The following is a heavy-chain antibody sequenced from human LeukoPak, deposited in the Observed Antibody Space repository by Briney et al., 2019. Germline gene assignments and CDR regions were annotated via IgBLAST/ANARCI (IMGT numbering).Heavy chain of an antibody. CDR3: ARGDYYGSGSYPYYFTY. Sequence: GGSLRLSCAASGFSISSYAMHWFRQAPGKGLEWMTVISYDGSNKYYADSVKGRFTLSRDTSKNTLYVQMSSLRAEDTAVYYCARGDYYGSGSYPYYFTYWGQGTLVTVSS. CDR2: ISYDGSNK. CDR1: GFSISSYA. J-gene: IGHJ4*02. D-gene: IGHD3-10*01. V-gene: IGHV3-30-3*01.